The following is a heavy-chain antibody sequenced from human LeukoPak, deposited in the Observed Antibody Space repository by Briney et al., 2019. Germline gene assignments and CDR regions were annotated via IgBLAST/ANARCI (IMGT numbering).Heavy chain of an antibody. J-gene: IGHJ4*02. Sequence: ASVKVSGKASGYTCTSYAMNWVRQAPGQGLERMGWINTNTGNPTYAQGFTGRFVFSLDTSVSTAYLQISSLKAEDTAVYYCARAALCTNGVCYRIAAAGSYWGQGTLVTVSS. V-gene: IGHV7-4-1*02. D-gene: IGHD2-8*01. CDR1: GYTCTSYA. CDR2: INTNTGNP. CDR3: ARAALCTNGVCYRIAAAGSY.